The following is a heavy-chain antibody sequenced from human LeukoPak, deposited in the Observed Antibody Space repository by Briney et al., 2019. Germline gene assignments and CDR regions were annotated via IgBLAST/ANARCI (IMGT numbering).Heavy chain of an antibody. CDR3: ARDGLGYYASGSPQNYFDY. CDR2: ISYDGSNK. Sequence: PGGSLSLSCAASGFTFSSYAMHWVRQAPGKGLEWVAVISYDGSNKYYADSVKGRFTISRDNSKNTLYLQMNSLRAEDTAVYYCARDGLGYYASGSPQNYFDYWGQGTLVTVSS. D-gene: IGHD3-10*01. V-gene: IGHV3-30*04. CDR1: GFTFSSYA. J-gene: IGHJ4*02.